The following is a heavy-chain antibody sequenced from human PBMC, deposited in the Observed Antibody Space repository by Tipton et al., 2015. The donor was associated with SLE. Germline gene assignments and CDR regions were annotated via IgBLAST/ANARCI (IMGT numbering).Heavy chain of an antibody. CDR1: GFTFSSYA. Sequence: SLRLSCAASGFTFSSYAMSWVRQAPGKGLEWVSIIYRYGSTYYPNSVKGRFTISRDNPKNTLYLQMDSLRTEDTAIYYCAKETAASGDYFDYWGQGTLVTVSS. J-gene: IGHJ4*02. D-gene: IGHD6-25*01. CDR3: AKETAASGDYFDY. V-gene: IGHV3-23*03. CDR2: IYRYGST.